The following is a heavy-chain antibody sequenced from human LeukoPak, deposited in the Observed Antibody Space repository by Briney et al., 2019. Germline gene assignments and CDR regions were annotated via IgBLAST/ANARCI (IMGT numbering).Heavy chain of an antibody. V-gene: IGHV1-2*06. D-gene: IGHD6-13*01. CDR3: ARLTSWYNAFDI. CDR2: INPNSGGT. CDR1: GGTFSSYA. J-gene: IGHJ3*02. Sequence: GASVKVSCKASGGTFSSYAISWVRQAPGQGLEWMGRINPNSGGTNYAQKFQGRVTMTRDTSISTAYMELSRLRSDDTAVYYCARLTSWYNAFDIWGQGTMVTVSS.